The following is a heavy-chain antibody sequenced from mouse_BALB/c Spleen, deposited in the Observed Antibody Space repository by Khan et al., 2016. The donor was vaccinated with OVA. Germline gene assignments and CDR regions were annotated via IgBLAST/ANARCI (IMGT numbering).Heavy chain of an antibody. CDR1: GYTFTNYW. Sequence: VQLQQSGTVLARPGASVKMSCKGSGYTFTNYWMHWVKQRPGQGLEWIGVIYPGNSDTNYNQKFKGKAKVTAVTSTSTTYMELNSLTNEDSAVYYCTRNGVGNCESWDYWGQGTTLTVSS. CDR2: IYPGNSDT. V-gene: IGHV1-5*01. CDR3: TRNGVGNCESWDY. D-gene: IGHD2-1*01. J-gene: IGHJ2*01.